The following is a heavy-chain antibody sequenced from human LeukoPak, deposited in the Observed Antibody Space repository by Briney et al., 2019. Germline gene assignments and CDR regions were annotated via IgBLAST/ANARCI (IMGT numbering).Heavy chain of an antibody. CDR2: ISSLGISS. V-gene: IGHV3-23*01. CDR1: GLTFSNYA. CDR3: AKDMGSRATNFDY. D-gene: IGHD2-8*01. Sequence: SGGSLRLSCAASGLTFSNYAISWVRQAPGKGLGWVSSISSLGISSYYADSVKGRFTISRDNSKNTLYLQMNSLRAEDTAVYYCAKDMGSRATNFDYWGQGTLVIVSS. J-gene: IGHJ4*02.